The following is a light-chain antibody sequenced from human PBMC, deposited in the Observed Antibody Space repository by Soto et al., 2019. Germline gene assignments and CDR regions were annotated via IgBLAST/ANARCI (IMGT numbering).Light chain of an antibody. Sequence: QSALTQPASVSGSPGQSITFSCTGTSSDVGTYNLVSWYQQHPGKAPKLMIYEGSKGPSGVSNRFSGSKSGNTASLTISGLQAEDEADYYCCSYAGSGTFVFGGGTKVTVL. CDR1: SSDVGTYNL. CDR3: CSYAGSGTFV. CDR2: EGS. J-gene: IGLJ2*01. V-gene: IGLV2-23*03.